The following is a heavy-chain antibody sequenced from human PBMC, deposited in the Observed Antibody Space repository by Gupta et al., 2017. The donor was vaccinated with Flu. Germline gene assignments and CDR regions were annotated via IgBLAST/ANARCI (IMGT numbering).Heavy chain of an antibody. Sequence: QVQLVQSGSEVKKPGASVRVSCKASGYTFTSYGITWVRPAPGQGLEWMGWISAYNGNSAYMQDLRGRVTMTTDTSTTTAYMELRSLRSDDTAMYYCARDIRIHYFDSGTHSDYWGQGTLVTVSS. D-gene: IGHD3-10*01. CDR2: ISAYNGNS. J-gene: IGHJ4*02. CDR3: ARDIRIHYFDSGTHSDY. CDR1: GYTFTSYG. V-gene: IGHV1-18*01.